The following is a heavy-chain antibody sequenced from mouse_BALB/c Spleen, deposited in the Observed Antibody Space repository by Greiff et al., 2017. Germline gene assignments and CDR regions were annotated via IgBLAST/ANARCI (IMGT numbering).Heavy chain of an antibody. V-gene: IGHV1-69*02. J-gene: IGHJ4*01. CDR1: GYTFTSYW. CDR3: TRGGYDDAMDC. D-gene: IGHD2-14*01. Sequence: QVQLQQPGAELVRPGASVKLSCKASGYTFTSYWINWVKQRPGQGLEWIGNIYPSDSYTNYNQKFKDKATLTVDKSSSTAYMQLSSPTSEDSAVYYCTRGGYDDAMDCWGQGTSVTVSS. CDR2: IYPSDSYT.